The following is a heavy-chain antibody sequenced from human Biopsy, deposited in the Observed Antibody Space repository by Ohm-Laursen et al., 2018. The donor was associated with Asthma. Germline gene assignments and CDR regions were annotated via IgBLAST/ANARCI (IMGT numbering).Heavy chain of an antibody. J-gene: IGHJ4*02. CDR2: ITFDGSTQ. Sequence: SLRLSCAASGFMFRSFGMHWVRQAPGKGPEWVAVITFDGSTQHYGDSVKGRFTISRDNSKNMLFLQMNSLRAEDTAMYYCSRDTLGYYFDIWGQGTQVTVSS. V-gene: IGHV3-30*03. CDR1: GFMFRSFG. D-gene: IGHD3-9*01. CDR3: SRDTLGYYFDI.